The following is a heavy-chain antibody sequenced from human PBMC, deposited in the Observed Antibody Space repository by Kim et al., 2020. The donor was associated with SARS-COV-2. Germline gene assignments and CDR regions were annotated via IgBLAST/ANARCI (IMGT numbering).Heavy chain of an antibody. CDR2: IYYSGST. Sequence: SETLSLTCTVSGGSISSYYWSWIRQPPGKGLEWIGYIYYSGSTNYNPSLKSRVTISVDTSKNQFSLKLSSVTAADTAVYYCARSSGVSTSTVVVITHFD. CDR3: ARSSGVSTSTVVVITHFD. V-gene: IGHV4-59*01. CDR1: GGSISSYY. D-gene: IGHD3-22*01. J-gene: IGHJ4*01.